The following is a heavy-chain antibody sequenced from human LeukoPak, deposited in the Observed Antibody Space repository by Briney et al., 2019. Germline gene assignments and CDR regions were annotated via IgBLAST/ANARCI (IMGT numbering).Heavy chain of an antibody. V-gene: IGHV5-51*01. CDR1: GYIFTSYW. Sequence: GAALKISCQGSGYIFTSYWIGWGRQLPGKGLEWMGIIYSGDSDTRYSPSFQGQVTISADTSISTAYLQWSSLKASDTAMYYGARPKTPTYYYDSRGYFDYWGQGTLVTVSS. CDR2: IYSGDSDT. D-gene: IGHD3-22*01. CDR3: ARPKTPTYYYDSRGYFDY. J-gene: IGHJ4*02.